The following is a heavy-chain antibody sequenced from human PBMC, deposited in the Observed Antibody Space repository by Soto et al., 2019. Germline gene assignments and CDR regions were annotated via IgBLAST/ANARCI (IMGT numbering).Heavy chain of an antibody. J-gene: IGHJ4*02. CDR2: IYYSGST. CDR3: ARHDYGGFGL. V-gene: IGHV4-39*01. CDR1: GGSISRSSYY. D-gene: IGHD4-17*01. Sequence: PSETLSLTCTVSGGSISRSSYYWGWIRQPPGKGLEWIGSIYYSGSTYYNPSLKSRVTISVDTSKNQFSLKLSSVTAADTAVYYCARHDYGGFGLWGQGTLVTVSP.